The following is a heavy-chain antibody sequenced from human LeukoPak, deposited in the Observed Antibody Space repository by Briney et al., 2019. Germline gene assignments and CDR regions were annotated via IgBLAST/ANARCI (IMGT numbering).Heavy chain of an antibody. D-gene: IGHD4-23*01. V-gene: IGHV3-33*01. CDR1: GFTFSSYG. J-gene: IGHJ5*02. CDR3: ARYYGGNSGWFDP. Sequence: GRSLRLSCAASGFTFSSYGMHWVRQAPGKGLEWVAVIWYDGSNKYYADSVKGRFTISRDNSKNTLYLQMNSLRAEDTAVYYCARYYGGNSGWFDPWGQGTLVTVSS. CDR2: IWYDGSNK.